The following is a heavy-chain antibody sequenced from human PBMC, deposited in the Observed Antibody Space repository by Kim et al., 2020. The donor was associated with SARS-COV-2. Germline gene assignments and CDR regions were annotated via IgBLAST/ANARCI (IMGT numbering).Heavy chain of an antibody. CDR3: ARREAILTGGFDY. Sequence: SETLSLTCAVYGGSFSGYYWSWIRQPPGKGLEWIGEINHSGSTNYNPSLKSRVTISVDTSKNQFSLKLSSVTAADTAMYYCARREAILTGGFDYWGQGTLVTVSS. V-gene: IGHV4-34*01. CDR1: GGSFSGYY. D-gene: IGHD3-9*01. CDR2: INHSGST. J-gene: IGHJ4*02.